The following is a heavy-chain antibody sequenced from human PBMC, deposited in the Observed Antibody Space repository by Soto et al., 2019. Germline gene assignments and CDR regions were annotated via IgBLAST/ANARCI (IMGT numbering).Heavy chain of an antibody. V-gene: IGHV3-7*01. J-gene: IGHJ3*02. D-gene: IGHD3-22*01. CDR3: ARDSYFDDSSGYLDI. CDR1: GFTFSSYW. Sequence: EVQLVESGGGLVQPGGSLRLSCAASGFTFSSYWMSWVRQAPGKGLEWVANIKQDGSEKYYVDSVKGRFTISRDNAKNSLYLQMNSLRAADTAVYYCARDSYFDDSSGYLDIWGQGTMVTVSS. CDR2: IKQDGSEK.